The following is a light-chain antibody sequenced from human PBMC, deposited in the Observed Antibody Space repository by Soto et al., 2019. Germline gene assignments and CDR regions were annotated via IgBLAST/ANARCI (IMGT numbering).Light chain of an antibody. V-gene: IGLV2-14*01. CDR3: ASFTVSNTLV. CDR2: EVS. J-gene: IGLJ2*01. Sequence: QSALTQPASVSGSPGQSITISCTGTNSDVGRYNFVSWYQQHPGKPPQLIIYEVSDRPSGVSYRFSGSKSANTASLTISGLQAEDEADYYCASFTVSNTLVFGGGTKVTVL. CDR1: NSDVGRYNF.